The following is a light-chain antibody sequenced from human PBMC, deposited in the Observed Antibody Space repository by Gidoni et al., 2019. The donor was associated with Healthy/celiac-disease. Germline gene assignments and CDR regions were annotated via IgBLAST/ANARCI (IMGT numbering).Light chain of an antibody. Sequence: DIQMTQYPSSLSASVGDRVTITCRASQSISSYLNWYQQKPGKAPKLLIYAASSLQSGVPSRFSGSGSGTDFTLTISSLQPEDFATYYCQQSYSTLVWTFGQGTKVEIK. V-gene: IGKV1-39*01. J-gene: IGKJ1*01. CDR2: AAS. CDR3: QQSYSTLVWT. CDR1: QSISSY.